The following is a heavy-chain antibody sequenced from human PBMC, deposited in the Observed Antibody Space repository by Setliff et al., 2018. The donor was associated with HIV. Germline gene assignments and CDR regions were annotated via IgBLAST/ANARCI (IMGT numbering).Heavy chain of an antibody. J-gene: IGHJ4*02. CDR1: GFTFNTYW. CDR3: TANLLQFLGDY. CDR2: MNQNGSTK. Sequence: GGSLRLSCAASGFTFNTYWMTWVRQAPGKGLEWVANMNQNGSTKYYVDSVKGRFTVSRDNAKNSLYLQVNSLRAEDTAVYYCTANLLQFLGDYWGLGSLVTAPQ. V-gene: IGHV3-7*03. D-gene: IGHD3-3*01.